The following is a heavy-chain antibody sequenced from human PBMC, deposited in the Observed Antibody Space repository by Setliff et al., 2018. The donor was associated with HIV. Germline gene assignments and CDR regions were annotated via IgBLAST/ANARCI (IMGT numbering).Heavy chain of an antibody. J-gene: IGHJ6*03. V-gene: IGHV4-34*01. CDR3: ARVSITYWYSIPTFYYYYMDV. CDR2: IQHSGRI. CDR1: GGSFSGYC. D-gene: IGHD2-15*01. Sequence: SETLSLTCAVYGGSFSGYCWSWIRQPPGKGLEWSGEIQHSGRINYNPSLRSRVTTSVDTSKNQFSLRLRSVTAADTAMYYCARVSITYWYSIPTFYYYYMDVWGKWTKVTVSS.